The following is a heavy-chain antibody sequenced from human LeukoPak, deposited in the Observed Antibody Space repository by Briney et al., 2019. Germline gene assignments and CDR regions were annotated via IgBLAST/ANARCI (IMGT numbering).Heavy chain of an antibody. CDR3: ARDGAEGSEL. D-gene: IGHD3-10*01. V-gene: IGHV4-38-2*02. CDR1: GYSISSGYY. Sequence: PSETLSLTCSVSGYSISSGYYWGWIRQPPGKGLEWIGNIYHSGNTYYNPSLKSRVTISVDTSKNQFSLKLSSVTAADTAVYYCARDGAEGSELWGQGTLVTVSS. CDR2: IYHSGNT. J-gene: IGHJ4*02.